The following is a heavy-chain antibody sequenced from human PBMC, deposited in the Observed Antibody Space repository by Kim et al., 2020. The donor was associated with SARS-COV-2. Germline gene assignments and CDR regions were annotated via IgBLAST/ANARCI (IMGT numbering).Heavy chain of an antibody. Sequence: GGSLRLSCAASGFTFDDYAMHWVRQAPGKGLEWVSGISWNSGSIGYADSVKGRFTISRDNAKNSLYLQMNSLRAEDTALYYCAKDISRWGVLKGNAFDIWGQGTMVTVSS. CDR3: AKDISRWGVLKGNAFDI. J-gene: IGHJ3*02. D-gene: IGHD3-16*01. CDR1: GFTFDDYA. CDR2: ISWNSGSI. V-gene: IGHV3-9*01.